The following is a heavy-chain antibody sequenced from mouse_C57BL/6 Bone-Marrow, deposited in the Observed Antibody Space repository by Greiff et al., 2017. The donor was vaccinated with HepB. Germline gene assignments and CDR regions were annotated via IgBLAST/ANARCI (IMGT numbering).Heavy chain of an antibody. CDR3: ARGDDYDYY. J-gene: IGHJ2*01. CDR1: GYTFTSYW. CDR2: IDPSDSET. V-gene: IGHV1-52*01. D-gene: IGHD2-4*01. Sequence: QVQLKQPGAELVRPGSSVKLSCKASGYTFTSYWMHWVKQRPIQGLEWIGNIDPSDSETHYNQKFKDKATLTVDKSSSTAYMQLSSLTSEDSAVYYCARGDDYDYYWGQGTTLTVSS.